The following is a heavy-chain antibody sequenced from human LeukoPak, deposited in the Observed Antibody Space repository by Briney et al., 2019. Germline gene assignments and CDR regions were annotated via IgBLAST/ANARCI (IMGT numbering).Heavy chain of an antibody. Sequence: HPGGSLRLSCAASGFTFSSYSMTWVRQAPGQGLEWVSFIGSSSSTIYYADSVKGRFTISRDNSKNTLYLQMNSLRAEDTAVYYCAKDHHYDILTGYYYYWGQGTLVTVSS. J-gene: IGHJ4*02. V-gene: IGHV3-48*01. CDR2: IGSSSSTI. CDR1: GFTFSSYS. D-gene: IGHD3-9*01. CDR3: AKDHHYDILTGYYYY.